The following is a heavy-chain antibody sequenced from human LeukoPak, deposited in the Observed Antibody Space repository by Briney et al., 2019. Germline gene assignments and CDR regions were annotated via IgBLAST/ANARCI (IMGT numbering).Heavy chain of an antibody. J-gene: IGHJ4*02. CDR3: AKGGYSSSWCLDY. Sequence: GGSLILSCAASGFTSSNYALSWVRQAPGKGLEWVSSISSSGSSTYYADSVKGRFTISRDNSKNTMDLQMNSLRAEDTAVYYCAKGGYSSSWCLDYWGQGTLVTVSS. D-gene: IGHD6-13*01. CDR1: GFTSSNYA. CDR2: ISSSGSST. V-gene: IGHV3-23*01.